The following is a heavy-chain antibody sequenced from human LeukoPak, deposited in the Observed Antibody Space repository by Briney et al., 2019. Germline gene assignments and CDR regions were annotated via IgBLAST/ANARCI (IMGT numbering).Heavy chain of an antibody. CDR3: AKDGSTSPFYYYYYYMDV. J-gene: IGHJ6*03. CDR2: IRYDGSNK. Sequence: PGGSLRLSCAASGFTFSTYGIHWVRQAPGKGLEWVTFIRYDGSNKYYADSVMGRFTISRGNSKNTVYLQMNSLRTDDTAVYYCAKDGSTSPFYYYYYYMDVWGTGTTVTVSS. CDR1: GFTFSTYG. D-gene: IGHD6-6*01. V-gene: IGHV3-30*02.